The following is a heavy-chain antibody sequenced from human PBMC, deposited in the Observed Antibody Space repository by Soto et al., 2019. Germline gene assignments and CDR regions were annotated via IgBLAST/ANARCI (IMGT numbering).Heavy chain of an antibody. CDR3: AKDGKIAAAGTWVKYFDY. D-gene: IGHD6-13*01. CDR1: GFTFSIYA. CDR2: ISGSGDKT. V-gene: IGHV3-23*01. J-gene: IGHJ4*02. Sequence: XGSLRLSCAASGFTFSIYAMSGVRPAPGKGLEWVSAISGSGDKTYYADSVKGRFTISRDNSKNTLYLQMNSLRAEDTAVYYCAKDGKIAAAGTWVKYFDYWGQGTLVTVSS.